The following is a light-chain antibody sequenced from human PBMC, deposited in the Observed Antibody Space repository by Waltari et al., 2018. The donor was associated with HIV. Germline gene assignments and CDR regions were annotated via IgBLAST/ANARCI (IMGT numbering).Light chain of an antibody. CDR2: EST. Sequence: QSALTQPASVSGSPGQSITISCTGTSSAVGSFNLVSWLQHHPGKAPQLIIYESTKRPPGVSNRFSGSKSGNTASLTISGLQTDDEAAYYCCSFAGDKDSQISKYVFGTGTTVTVL. V-gene: IGLV2-23*01. CDR3: CSFAGDKDSQISKYV. J-gene: IGLJ1*01. CDR1: SSAVGSFNL.